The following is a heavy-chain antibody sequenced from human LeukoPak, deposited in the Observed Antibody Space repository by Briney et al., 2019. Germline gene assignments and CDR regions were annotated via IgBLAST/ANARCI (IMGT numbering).Heavy chain of an antibody. CDR1: GLTFSTSN. J-gene: IGHJ3*01. Sequence: PGGSLRLYCAVSGLTFSTSNLNWICQAPGKGLEWVSYISSGGSATYYADSVKGRFTISRDNAKNSLYLQMNSLRAEDTAVYYCARGLTGYDAFDFWGRGTLVPVAS. CDR2: ISSGGSAT. D-gene: IGHD3-9*01. CDR3: ARGLTGYDAFDF. V-gene: IGHV3-48*04.